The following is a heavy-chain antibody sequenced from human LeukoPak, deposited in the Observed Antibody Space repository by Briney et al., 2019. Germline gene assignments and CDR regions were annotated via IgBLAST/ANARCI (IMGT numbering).Heavy chain of an antibody. CDR1: GFTFSNYA. Sequence: GGSLRLSCSASGFTFSNYAMHWVRQAPGKGLEYVSAISSNGGSTYYADSVKGRFTISRDNSKNTLYLQMSSLRAEDTAVYYCVSPSYGSGSYELDYWGQGTLVTVSS. CDR3: VSPSYGSGSYELDY. D-gene: IGHD3-10*01. V-gene: IGHV3-64D*06. CDR2: ISSNGGST. J-gene: IGHJ4*02.